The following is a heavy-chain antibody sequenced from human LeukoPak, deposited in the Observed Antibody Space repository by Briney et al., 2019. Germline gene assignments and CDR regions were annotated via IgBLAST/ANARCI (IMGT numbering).Heavy chain of an antibody. Sequence: PSETLSLTCNASGGSISSYYWSWIRQPPGKGLEWIRYIYYSGSTNYNPSLKSRVTISVDTSKNQFSLKLSSVTAADTAVYYCARQDSSGYYYGGWFDPWGQGTLVTVSS. CDR1: GGSISSYY. CDR3: ARQDSSGYYYGGWFDP. D-gene: IGHD3-22*01. CDR2: IYYSGST. J-gene: IGHJ5*02. V-gene: IGHV4-59*08.